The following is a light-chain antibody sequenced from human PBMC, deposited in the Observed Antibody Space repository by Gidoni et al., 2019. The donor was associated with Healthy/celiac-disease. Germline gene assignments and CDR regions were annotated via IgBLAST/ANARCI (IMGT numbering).Light chain of an antibody. V-gene: IGKV3-11*01. CDR1: QSVSSY. CDR2: DAS. CDR3: QQRSNWPS. Sequence: EIVLTQSPATLSLSPGERATLSCRASQSVSSYLAWYQQKLGQAPRLLIYDASNRATGIPARFSVSGSGTDFTLTISSLEPEDFAVYYCQQRSNWPSFGQGTKLEIK. J-gene: IGKJ2*03.